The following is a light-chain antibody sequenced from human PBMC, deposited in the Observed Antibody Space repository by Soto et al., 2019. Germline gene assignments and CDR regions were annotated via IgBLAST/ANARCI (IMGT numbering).Light chain of an antibody. J-gene: IGKJ1*01. CDR3: HQHYIYAWT. V-gene: IGKV1-5*03. Sequence: QSPSTLPVSIGDTVTLTCRASQTISGWLAWYQQKPGKAPKLLIYKASTLESGVPSRFSGSGSGTEFSLTTISRQPADFSAYYCHQHYIYAWTFGQGTKVDIK. CDR1: QTISGW. CDR2: KAS.